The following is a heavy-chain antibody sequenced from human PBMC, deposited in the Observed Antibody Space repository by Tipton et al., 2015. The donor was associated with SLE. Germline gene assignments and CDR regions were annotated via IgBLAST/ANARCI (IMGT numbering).Heavy chain of an antibody. Sequence: TLSLTCTVSLYSIGSGFYWDWVRQAPGKGLEWVGSIYYSGTAHYENPSLKSRVTISIDTSNNQFSLRLTSVTAADTAVYFCARVGDYYNSGSRVFDHWGQGILVTVSS. CDR2: IYYSGTA. D-gene: IGHD3-10*01. CDR3: ARVGDYYNSGSRVFDH. J-gene: IGHJ4*02. CDR1: LYSIGSGFY. V-gene: IGHV4-38-2*02.